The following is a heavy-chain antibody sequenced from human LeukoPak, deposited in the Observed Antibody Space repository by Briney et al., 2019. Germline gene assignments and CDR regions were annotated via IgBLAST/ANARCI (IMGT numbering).Heavy chain of an antibody. D-gene: IGHD3-16*01. J-gene: IGHJ5*02. CDR3: ARGRWGLRLGSRWDWFDP. Sequence: GGSLRLSCAASGFTFSSYAMHWVRQAPGKGLEWLAVISYDGSNKYYADSVKGRFTISRDNSKNTLYLQINSLRAEDTAVYYCARGRWGLRLGSRWDWFDPWGQGTLVTVSS. CDR2: ISYDGSNK. CDR1: GFTFSSYA. V-gene: IGHV3-30-3*01.